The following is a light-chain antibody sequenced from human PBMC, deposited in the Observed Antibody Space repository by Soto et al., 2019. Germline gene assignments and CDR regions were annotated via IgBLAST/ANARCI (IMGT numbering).Light chain of an antibody. Sequence: EIVMTQSPATLSVSPGERATLSCRASQSVSNNLAWYQQKPGQAPRLLIYGASSRATGIPDRFSGSGSGTDFTLTISRLEPEDFAVYYCQQYGSSGRTFGQGTKVDIK. CDR3: QQYGSSGRT. V-gene: IGKV3-20*01. CDR2: GAS. J-gene: IGKJ1*01. CDR1: QSVSNN.